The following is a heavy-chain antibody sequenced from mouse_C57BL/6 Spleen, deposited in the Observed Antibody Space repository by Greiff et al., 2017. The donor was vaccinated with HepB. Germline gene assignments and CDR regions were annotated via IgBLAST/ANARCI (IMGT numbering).Heavy chain of an antibody. CDR3: ASVVPTGAWFAY. D-gene: IGHD2-2*01. CDR1: GFTFSDYY. J-gene: IGHJ3*01. V-gene: IGHV5-12*01. Sequence: DVMLVESGGGLVQPGGSLKLSCAASGFTFSDYYMYWVRQTPEKRLEWVAYISNGGGSTYYPDTVKGRFTISRDNAKNTRYLQMSRLKSEDTAMYYCASVVPTGAWFAYWNQGTLVTVSA. CDR2: ISNGGGST.